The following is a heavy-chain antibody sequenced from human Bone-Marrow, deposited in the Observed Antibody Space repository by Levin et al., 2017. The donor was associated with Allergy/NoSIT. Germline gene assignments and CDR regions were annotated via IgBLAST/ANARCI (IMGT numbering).Heavy chain of an antibody. V-gene: IGHV4-30-4*01. CDR3: ARSVSPGSWYFDL. CDR2: IFYSGGA. Sequence: SETLSLTCTASGGSISSAGHYWSWIRQSPGTGLEWMGYIFYSGGAYYVPSLTSRLTISVGPSENRSSLDLNSVTAADTAVYYCARSVSPGSWYFDLWGRGTLVTVSS. D-gene: IGHD5/OR15-5a*01. CDR1: GGSISSAGHY. J-gene: IGHJ2*01.